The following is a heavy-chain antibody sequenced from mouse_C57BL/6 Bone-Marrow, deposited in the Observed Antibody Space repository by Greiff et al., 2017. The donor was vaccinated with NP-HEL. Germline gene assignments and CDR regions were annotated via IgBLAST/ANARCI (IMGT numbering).Heavy chain of an antibody. D-gene: IGHD2-5*01. V-gene: IGHV3-1*01. CDR2: ISYSGST. CDR3: ARYSNYDYFDY. Sequence: EVKLQESGPGMVKPSQSLSLTCTVTGYSITSGYDWHWIRHFPGNKLEWMGYISYSGSTNYNPSLKSRISITHDTSKNHFFLKLNSVTTEDTATYYCARYSNYDYFDYWGQGTTLTVSS. J-gene: IGHJ2*01. CDR1: GYSITSGYD.